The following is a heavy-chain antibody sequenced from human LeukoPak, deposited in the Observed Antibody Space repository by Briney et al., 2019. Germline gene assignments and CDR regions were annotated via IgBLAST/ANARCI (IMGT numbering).Heavy chain of an antibody. D-gene: IGHD5-12*01. CDR1: GFTFSSYA. CDR2: ISYDGSNK. CDR3: ARDRSSYEYYFDH. Sequence: PGRSLRLSCAASGFTFSSYAMHWVRQAPGKGLEWVAVISYDGSNKYYADSVKGRFTVSRDNSKNTLYLQMNSLRAEDTAVFYCARDRSSYEYYFDHWGQGTLVTVSS. J-gene: IGHJ4*02. V-gene: IGHV3-30-3*01.